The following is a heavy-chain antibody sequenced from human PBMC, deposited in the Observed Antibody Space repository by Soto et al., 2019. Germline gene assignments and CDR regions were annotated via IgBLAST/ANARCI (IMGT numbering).Heavy chain of an antibody. CDR2: IIPIFGTA. CDR1: GGTFSSYA. D-gene: IGHD3-22*01. J-gene: IGHJ4*01. Sequence: SVKVSCKASGGTFSSYAISWVRQAPGQGLEWMGGIIPIFGTANYAQKFQGRVTITADESTSTAYMELSSLRSEDTAVYYCATPVRDSSGYSGSVGLPDYFDYWG. CDR3: ATPVRDSSGYSGSVGLPDYFDY. V-gene: IGHV1-69*13.